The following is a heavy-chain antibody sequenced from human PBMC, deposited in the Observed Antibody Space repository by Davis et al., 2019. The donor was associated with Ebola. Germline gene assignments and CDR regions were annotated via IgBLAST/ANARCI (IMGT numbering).Heavy chain of an antibody. Sequence: GESLKISCAASGFTFSSYAMSWVRQAPGKGLEWVSYVSSTGSTIYYADSVKGRFTISRDNAKNSLYLQMNSLRAEDTAIYYCARGGSSGYYYVYWGQGALVTVSS. V-gene: IGHV3-48*03. D-gene: IGHD3-22*01. CDR2: VSSTGSTI. CDR1: GFTFSSYA. J-gene: IGHJ4*02. CDR3: ARGGSSGYYYVY.